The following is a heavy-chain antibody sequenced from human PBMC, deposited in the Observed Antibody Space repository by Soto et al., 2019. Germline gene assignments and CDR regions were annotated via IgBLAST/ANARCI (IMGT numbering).Heavy chain of an antibody. V-gene: IGHV4-59*01. CDR3: ARVYGDYLDY. CDR1: GGSISSYY. CDR2: IYYSGGT. Sequence: QVQLQESGPGLVKPSETLSLTCTVSGGSISSYYWSWIRQPPGKGLEWIGYIYYSGGTNYNPSLKNRVTISVDTSKTQFSLKLSSVTAADTAVYYCARVYGDYLDYWGQGTLVTVSS. D-gene: IGHD4-17*01. J-gene: IGHJ4*02.